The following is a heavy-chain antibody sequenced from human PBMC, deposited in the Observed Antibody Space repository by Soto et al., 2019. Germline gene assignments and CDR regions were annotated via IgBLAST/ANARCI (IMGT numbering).Heavy chain of an antibody. Sequence: ASVKVSCKASGYTFTSYYMHWVRQAPGQGLEWMGIINPSGGSTSYAQKFQGRVTMTRDTSTSTVYMELSSLRSEDTAVYYCARFGAQRGYSGYADTPYYYMDVWGKGTTVTVSS. CDR1: GYTFTSYY. V-gene: IGHV1-46*03. CDR2: INPSGGST. CDR3: ARFGAQRGYSGYADTPYYYMDV. D-gene: IGHD5-12*01. J-gene: IGHJ6*03.